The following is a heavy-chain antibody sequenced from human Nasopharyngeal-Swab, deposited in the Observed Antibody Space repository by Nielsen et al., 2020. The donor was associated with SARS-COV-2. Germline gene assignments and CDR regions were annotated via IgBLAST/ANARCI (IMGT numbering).Heavy chain of an antibody. V-gene: IGHV3-13*01. J-gene: IGHJ6*02. Sequence: GGSLRLSCAASGFTFSSYDMHWVRQATGKGLEGVAAIGTAGDTYYPGSVKGRFTISRENAKNTLYLQMNSLRAGDTAVYYCARAYYGSGSYYKPFINYYYYYGMDVWGQGTTVTVSS. CDR2: IGTAGDT. CDR3: ARAYYGSGSYYKPFINYYYYYGMDV. CDR1: GFTFSSYD. D-gene: IGHD3-10*01.